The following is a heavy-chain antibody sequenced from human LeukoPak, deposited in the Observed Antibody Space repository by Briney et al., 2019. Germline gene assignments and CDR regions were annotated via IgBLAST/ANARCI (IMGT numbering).Heavy chain of an antibody. CDR1: GFTFSNAW. Sequence: PGGSLRLSCAASGFTFSNAWMSWVRQAPGKGLEWVGRIKSKTDGGTTDYAAPVKGRFTISRDDSKNTLYLQMNSLKTENTAVYYCTTDVDTAMVTVYWGQGTLVTVSS. CDR3: TTDVDTAMVTVY. D-gene: IGHD5-18*01. CDR2: IKSKTDGGTT. V-gene: IGHV3-15*01. J-gene: IGHJ4*02.